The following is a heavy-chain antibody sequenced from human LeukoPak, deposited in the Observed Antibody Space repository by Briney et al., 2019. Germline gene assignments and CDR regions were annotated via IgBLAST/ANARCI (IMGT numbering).Heavy chain of an antibody. Sequence: PSETLSLTCTVSGGSISTYYWSWIRQPPGKGLEWIGYIYYSGSTNYSPSLRSRGTIYVDTSKNQFSLRLSSVTAADTAMYYCARSGTKTNGFDYWGQGTLVTVSS. CDR3: ARSGTKTNGFDY. CDR1: GGSISTYY. D-gene: IGHD2-8*01. J-gene: IGHJ4*02. CDR2: IYYSGST. V-gene: IGHV4-59*01.